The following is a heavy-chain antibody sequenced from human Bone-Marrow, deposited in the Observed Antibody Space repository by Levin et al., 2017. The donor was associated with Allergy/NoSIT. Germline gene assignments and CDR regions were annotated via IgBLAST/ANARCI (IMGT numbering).Heavy chain of an antibody. Sequence: TSETLSLTCTISGGSFITYYWSWVRQPPGKALEWIAYMYYSGTTNYNPSLQSRVSVSLDTSKNQFSLKLDSVTAADTAVYFCARSSKSYYDTSGNYWYFDLWGRGTLATVSS. CDR1: GGSFITYY. V-gene: IGHV4-59*01. CDR3: ARSSKSYYDTSGNYWYFDL. D-gene: IGHD3-22*01. J-gene: IGHJ2*01. CDR2: MYYSGTT.